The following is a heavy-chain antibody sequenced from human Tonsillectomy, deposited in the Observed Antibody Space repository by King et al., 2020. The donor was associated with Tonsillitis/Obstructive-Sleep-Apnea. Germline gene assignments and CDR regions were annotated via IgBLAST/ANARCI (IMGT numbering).Heavy chain of an antibody. D-gene: IGHD3-16*01. J-gene: IGHJ3*02. CDR2: IYYSGST. CDR3: ASTRGDPNDAFDI. Sequence: QLQLQESGPGLVKPSQTLSLTCTVSGVSISSGGYYWSWIRQHPGKGLGWIGCIYYSGSTYYNPSLRSQVTISVDTSKNQFSLKLNSVTAADTAVYYCASTRGDPNDAFDIWGQGTMVTVSS. V-gene: IGHV4-31*01. CDR1: GVSISSGGYY.